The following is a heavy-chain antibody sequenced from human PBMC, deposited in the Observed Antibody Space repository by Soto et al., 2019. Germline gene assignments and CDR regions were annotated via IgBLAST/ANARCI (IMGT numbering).Heavy chain of an antibody. CDR3: ARYKGSYDILTGFYYYYGMDV. CDR1: GGSISSSSYY. CDR2: IYYSGST. J-gene: IGHJ6*02. D-gene: IGHD3-9*01. Sequence: SETLSLTCTVSGGSISSSSYYWGWIRQPPGKGLEWIGSIYYSGSTYYNPSLKSRVTISVDTSKNQFSLKLSSVTAADTAVYYCARYKGSYDILTGFYYYYGMDVWGQGTTVTVSS. V-gene: IGHV4-39*01.